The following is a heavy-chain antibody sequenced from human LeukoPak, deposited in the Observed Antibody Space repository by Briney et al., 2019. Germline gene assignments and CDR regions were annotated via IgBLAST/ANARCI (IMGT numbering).Heavy chain of an antibody. CDR1: GYSFTSYW. Sequence: GESLKISCKGSGYSFTSYWVGWVRQMPGKGLVWMGIIYPGDSDTRYSPSFQGQVTISADKSISTAYLQWSSLKASDTAMYYCASCIAAAGSGLDYWGQGTLVTVSS. CDR3: ASCIAAAGSGLDY. CDR2: IYPGDSDT. D-gene: IGHD6-13*01. J-gene: IGHJ4*02. V-gene: IGHV5-51*01.